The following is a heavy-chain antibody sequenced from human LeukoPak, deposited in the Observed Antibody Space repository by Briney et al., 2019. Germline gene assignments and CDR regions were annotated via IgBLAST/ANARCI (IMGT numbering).Heavy chain of an antibody. D-gene: IGHD2-21*02. Sequence: ASVKVSCKASGYTFTNYHINWVRQASGQGLEWMTWINPDTGDKGYARKFQDRVTITTDTSISTAYMELSSLSAEDTAVYFCARTTSMTASGYDYWGQGTLVSVSS. CDR1: GYTFTNYH. V-gene: IGHV1-8*03. CDR3: ARTTSMTASGYDY. J-gene: IGHJ4*02. CDR2: INPDTGDK.